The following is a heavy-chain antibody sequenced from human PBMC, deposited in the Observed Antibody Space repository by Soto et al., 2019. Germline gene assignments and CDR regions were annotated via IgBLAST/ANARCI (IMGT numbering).Heavy chain of an antibody. V-gene: IGHV1-46*01. J-gene: IGHJ6*02. CDR3: ARDNPHGNYDGGAMDV. CDR1: GYTLTDYF. Sequence: QVQLVQSGAEVKKPGASVKVSCKASGYTLTDYFLHWVRQAPGQGLEWMGMIKPSAGRGGNAQKLQGRATVTWDTSTSTVYMELSSLRSEDTAVYYCARDNPHGNYDGGAMDVWGQGTTVTVSS. CDR2: IKPSAGRG. D-gene: IGHD1-7*01.